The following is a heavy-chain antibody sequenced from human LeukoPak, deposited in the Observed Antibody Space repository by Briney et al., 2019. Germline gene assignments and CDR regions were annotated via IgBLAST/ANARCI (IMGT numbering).Heavy chain of an antibody. CDR3: ARGVAAAANGVGAFDI. D-gene: IGHD6-13*01. CDR2: IYPGDSDT. CDR1: GYSFTSYW. Sequence: GESLKISCKGSGYSFTSYWIGWVRQIPGKGLEWLGIIYPGDSDTRYSPSFQGQVTISADKSISTAYLQWSSLKASDTAMYYCARGVAAAANGVGAFDIWGQGTMVTVSS. J-gene: IGHJ3*02. V-gene: IGHV5-51*01.